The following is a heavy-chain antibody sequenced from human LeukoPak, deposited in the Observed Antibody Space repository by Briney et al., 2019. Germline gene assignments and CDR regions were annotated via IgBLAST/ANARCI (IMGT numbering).Heavy chain of an antibody. J-gene: IGHJ6*02. CDR1: GFTFSNYA. Sequence: GGSLRLSCAASGFTFSNYAMHWVRQAPGKGLEWVTVIWYDGSNEYYADSVKGRFTISRDNSKNTLFLQMNSLRAEDTAVYYCARSLAGVRRYYYYDLDVWGQGTTVTVSS. D-gene: IGHD6-6*01. V-gene: IGHV3-33*01. CDR3: ARSLAGVRRYYYYDLDV. CDR2: IWYDGSNE.